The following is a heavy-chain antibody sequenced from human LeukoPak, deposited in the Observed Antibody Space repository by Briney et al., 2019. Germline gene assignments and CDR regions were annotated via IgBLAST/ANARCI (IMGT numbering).Heavy chain of an antibody. J-gene: IGHJ4*02. CDR1: GFTFSSYA. V-gene: IGHV3-30*04. D-gene: IGHD6-19*01. CDR2: ISYDGSNK. Sequence: PGRSLRLSCAASGFTFSSYAMHWVRQAPGKGLEWVAVISYDGSNKHSADSVKGRFTISRDNSKNTLYLQMNSLRAEDTAVYYCARFFRSAGPFDYWGQGTLVTVSS. CDR3: ARFFRSAGPFDY.